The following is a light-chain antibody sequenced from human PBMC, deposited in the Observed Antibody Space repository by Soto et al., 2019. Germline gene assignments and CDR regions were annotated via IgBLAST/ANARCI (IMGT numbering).Light chain of an antibody. V-gene: IGKV1-27*01. CDR2: AAS. CDR1: QGISND. CDR3: QKYDSAPWT. J-gene: IGKJ1*01. Sequence: DIQMTQSPSSLSASARDRVTITCRASQGISNDLAWYQQKPGKVPKLLIYAASTLQSGVPSRFSGSGSGTDFTLTISSLQPEVVATYYCQKYDSAPWTFGQGTKVEIK.